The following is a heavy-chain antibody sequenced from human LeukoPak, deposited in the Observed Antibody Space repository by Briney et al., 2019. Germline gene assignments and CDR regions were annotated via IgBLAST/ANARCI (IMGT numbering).Heavy chain of an antibody. CDR3: ARGYSSSSGYYYYYMDV. CDR2: IYSDGSRT. D-gene: IGHD6-6*01. V-gene: IGHV3-74*01. J-gene: IGHJ6*03. CDR1: GFTLNSNW. Sequence: QPGGSLRLSCAGSGFTLNSNWMHWVRQGPGKGLVWVSRIYSDGSRTNYADSVKGRFTISGDNAKNTLYLQMNSLRAEDTAVYYCARGYSSSSGYYYYYMDVWGKGTTVTVSS.